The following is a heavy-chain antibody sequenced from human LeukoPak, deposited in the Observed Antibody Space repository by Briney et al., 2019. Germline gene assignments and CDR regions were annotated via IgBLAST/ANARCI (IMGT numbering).Heavy chain of an antibody. CDR1: GGSISSYY. CDR3: ARLDCSSTSCHRYYYYYYYMDV. V-gene: IGHV4-59*08. Sequence: SETLSLTCTVSGGSISSYYWSWIRQPPGKGLEWIGYIYYSGSTNYNPSLKSRVTISVDTSKNQFSLKLSSETAADTAVYYCARLDCSSTSCHRYYYYYYYMDVWGKGTTVTVSS. J-gene: IGHJ6*03. CDR2: IYYSGST. D-gene: IGHD2-2*01.